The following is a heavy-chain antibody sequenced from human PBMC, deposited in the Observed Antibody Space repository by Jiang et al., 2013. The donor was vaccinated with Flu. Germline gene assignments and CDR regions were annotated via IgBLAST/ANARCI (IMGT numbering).Heavy chain of an antibody. CDR3: ARDSVPMVRSYYYYYYGMDV. J-gene: IGHJ6*02. CDR2: IYYSGST. D-gene: IGHD3-10*01. CDR1: GGSISSYY. Sequence: GSGLVKPSETLSLTCTVSGGSISSYYWSWIRQPPGKGLEWIGYIYYSGSTNYNPSLKSRVTISVDTSKNQFSLKLSSVTAADTAVYYCARDSVPMVRSYYYYYYGMDVWGQGTTVTVSS. V-gene: IGHV4-59*01.